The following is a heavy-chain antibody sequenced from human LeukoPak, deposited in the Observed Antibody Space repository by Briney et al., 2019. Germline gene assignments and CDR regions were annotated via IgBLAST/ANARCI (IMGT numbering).Heavy chain of an antibody. Sequence: PGRSLRLSCAASGFTFDDYAMHWVRQALGKGLEWVSGISWNSGTIGYADSVKGRFPISRDNAKNSLYLQMNSLRAEDTALYYCVKAASGWYSAFDIWGQGTMVIVSS. CDR3: VKAASGWYSAFDI. CDR2: ISWNSGTI. V-gene: IGHV3-9*01. CDR1: GFTFDDYA. D-gene: IGHD6-19*01. J-gene: IGHJ3*02.